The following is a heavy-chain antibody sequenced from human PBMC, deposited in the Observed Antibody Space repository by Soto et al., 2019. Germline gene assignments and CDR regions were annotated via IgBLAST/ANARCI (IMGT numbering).Heavy chain of an antibody. D-gene: IGHD3-22*01. CDR2: ISSNGGST. J-gene: IGHJ3*02. CDR3: AKDRGERIYYDSWAFDI. CDR1: GFTFSSYA. Sequence: GGSLRLSCAASGFTFSSYAMHWVRQAPGKGLEYVSAISSNGGSTDYANSVKGRFTISRDNSKNTLYLQMGSLRAEDMAVYYCAKDRGERIYYDSWAFDIWGQGTMVNVSS. V-gene: IGHV3-64*01.